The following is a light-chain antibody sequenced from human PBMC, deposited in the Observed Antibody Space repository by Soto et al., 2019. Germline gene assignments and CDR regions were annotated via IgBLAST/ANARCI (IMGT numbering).Light chain of an antibody. CDR1: QSISSW. CDR2: DAS. V-gene: IGKV1-5*01. CDR3: QHYYGFSRT. J-gene: IGKJ1*01. Sequence: DVQMTQTPSSLSSSVGDVFTITCRASQSISSWLAWYPQKPWKAPRLLIYDASRLESGVPSRFSGTGAGTEPTLTISSLQPDDFATYYCQHYYGFSRTFGQGTKV.